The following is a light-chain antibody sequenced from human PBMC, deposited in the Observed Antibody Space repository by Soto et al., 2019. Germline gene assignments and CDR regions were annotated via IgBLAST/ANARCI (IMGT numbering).Light chain of an antibody. CDR2: EVS. V-gene: IGLV2-23*02. Sequence: QSALTQPASVSGSPGQSITISCTGTSSDVGSYNLVSWYQQHPGKAPKLMIYEVSKRPSGVSNRFSGSKSGNTASLTISGLQAEDVADYYCCSYAGSSTPLIFGTGTKLTLL. J-gene: IGLJ1*01. CDR3: CSYAGSSTPLI. CDR1: SSDVGSYNL.